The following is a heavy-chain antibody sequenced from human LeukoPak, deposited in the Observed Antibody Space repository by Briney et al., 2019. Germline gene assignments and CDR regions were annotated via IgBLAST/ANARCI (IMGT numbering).Heavy chain of an antibody. CDR1: GFTFSSYA. CDR2: ISSNGGST. D-gene: IGHD2-2*02. V-gene: IGHV3-64D*06. J-gene: IGHJ4*02. CDR3: VKDGRYCSSTSCYTMDY. Sequence: PGGSLRLSCSASGFTFSSYAMHWVRHAPGKGLEYVSAISSNGGSTYYADSVKGRFTISRDNSKNTLYLQMSSLRAEDTAVYYCVKDGRYCSSTSCYTMDYWGQGTLVTVSS.